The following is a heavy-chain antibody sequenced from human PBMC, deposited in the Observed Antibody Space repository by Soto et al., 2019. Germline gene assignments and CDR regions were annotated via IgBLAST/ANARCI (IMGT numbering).Heavy chain of an antibody. CDR3: TRGLDEAKAGY. J-gene: IGHJ4*02. CDR2: IYYNGGS. Sequence: SATLSLTCSVSGGSITTVDSYWSWIRQHPGKGLEWIAYIYYNGGSHYKPSLQSRTTISLDTSKKQFSLVLRSVTAADTAFYYCTRGLDEAKAGYWGQGTLVTVSS. V-gene: IGHV4-31*03. CDR1: GGSITTVDSY. D-gene: IGHD6-25*01.